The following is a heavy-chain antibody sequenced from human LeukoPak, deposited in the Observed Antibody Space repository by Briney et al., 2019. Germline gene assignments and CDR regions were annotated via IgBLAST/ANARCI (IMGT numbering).Heavy chain of an antibody. CDR1: GYTLTELS. Sequence: ASVKVSCKVSGYTLTELSMHWVRQAPGKGLEWMGGFDPEDGETIYAQKFQGRVTMTEDTSTDTAYMELSSLRSEDTAVYYCARGVDSSGWYRGYYYYYYMDVWGKGTTVTVSS. V-gene: IGHV1-24*01. CDR2: FDPEDGET. D-gene: IGHD6-19*01. CDR3: ARGVDSSGWYRGYYYYYYMDV. J-gene: IGHJ6*03.